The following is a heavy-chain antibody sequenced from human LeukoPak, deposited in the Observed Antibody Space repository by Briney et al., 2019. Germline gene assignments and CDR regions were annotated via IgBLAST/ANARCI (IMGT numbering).Heavy chain of an antibody. CDR1: GFTFSGYA. J-gene: IGHJ4*02. CDR2: ISDSGGTT. V-gene: IGHV3-23*01. CDR3: AKTRNYGGNAYYFDY. D-gene: IGHD4-23*01. Sequence: GGSLRLSCAASGFTFSGYAMSWIRHVPGEGLEWVSAISDSGGTTYYADSVKGRFTISRDNSKNTVYLQMNSLRADDTAVYYCAKTRNYGGNAYYFDYWGQGTLVTVSS.